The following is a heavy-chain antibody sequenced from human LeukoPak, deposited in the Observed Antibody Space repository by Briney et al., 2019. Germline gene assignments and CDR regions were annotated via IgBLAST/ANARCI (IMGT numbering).Heavy chain of an antibody. CDR2: INPNSGGT. CDR1: GYTFTGYY. J-gene: IGHJ3*02. CDR3: ARVRVYDILTGRIGDGAFDI. Sequence: ASVTVSCKASGYTFTGYYMPWVRQAPGQGLEWMGWINPNSGGTNYAQKFQGRVTMTRDTSISTAYMELSRLRSDDTAVYYCARVRVYDILTGRIGDGAFDIWGQGTMVTVSS. D-gene: IGHD3-9*01. V-gene: IGHV1-2*02.